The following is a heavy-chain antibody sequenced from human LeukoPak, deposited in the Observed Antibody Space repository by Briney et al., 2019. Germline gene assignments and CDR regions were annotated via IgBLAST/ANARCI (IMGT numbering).Heavy chain of an antibody. CDR3: AREIECDYGSGTFSDP. V-gene: IGHV3-11*01. CDR1: EFVFSDYY. Sequence: GGSLRLSCAASEFVFSDYYMSWIRQAPGKGLEWVSYISGSGGSIYYADSVKGRFTISRDNAKNSLYLQMNSLRADATAVYYCAREIECDYGSGTFSDPWGQGNLVTVSS. CDR2: ISGSGGSI. D-gene: IGHD3-10*01. J-gene: IGHJ5*02.